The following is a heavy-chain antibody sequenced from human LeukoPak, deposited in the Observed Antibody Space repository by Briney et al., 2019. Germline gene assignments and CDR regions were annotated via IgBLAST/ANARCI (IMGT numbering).Heavy chain of an antibody. V-gene: IGHV1-2*02. CDR1: GFTFTGYY. CDR3: ARLAAADYCFDY. CDR2: INPNSGDT. D-gene: IGHD6-13*01. Sequence: ASVKVSCKASGFTFTGYYMHWVRQAPGQGLEWMGWINPNSGDTNFAQKFQGRVTMSRDTSISTAYMELSRLRSDDTAVYYCARLAAADYCFDYWGQGTLVTVPS. J-gene: IGHJ4*02.